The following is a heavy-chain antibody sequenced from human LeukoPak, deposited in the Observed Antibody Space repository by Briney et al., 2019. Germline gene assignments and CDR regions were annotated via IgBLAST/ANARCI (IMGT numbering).Heavy chain of an antibody. CDR3: TRAFYGDYWGDYYYGMDV. Sequence: GWSLRLSCTASGFTFGDYAMSWFRQAPGKGLEWVGFISYKAYGGTTEYAASVKGRFTISRDDSKSIAYLQMNSLKTEDTAVYYCTRAFYGDYWGDYYYGMDVWGQGTTVTVSS. CDR1: GFTFGDYA. J-gene: IGHJ6*02. CDR2: ISYKAYGGTT. D-gene: IGHD4-17*01. V-gene: IGHV3-49*03.